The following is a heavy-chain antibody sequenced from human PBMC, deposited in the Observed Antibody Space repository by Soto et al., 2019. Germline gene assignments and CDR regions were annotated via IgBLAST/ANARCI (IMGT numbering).Heavy chain of an antibody. CDR1: GGSTRTSSYS. D-gene: IGHD3-10*01. CDR2: SHHSGST. J-gene: IGHJ4*02. V-gene: IGHV4-39*01. Sequence: SETLSLTCTVSGGSTRTSSYSWGWVRQPPGKGLEWIGNSHHSGSTYYNPSLSIGATISVDTSRNEVSLGVNSVTAADTATYFCARLRGSGHPAFFDYWGQGILVTVSS. CDR3: ARLRGSGHPAFFDY.